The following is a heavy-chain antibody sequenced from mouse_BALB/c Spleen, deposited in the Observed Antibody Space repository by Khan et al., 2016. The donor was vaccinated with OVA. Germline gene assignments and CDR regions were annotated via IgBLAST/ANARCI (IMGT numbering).Heavy chain of an antibody. V-gene: IGHV1S41*01. CDR3: AREYYYRRTDYAMDY. CDR2: IDPGSGST. CDR1: GYTFTSYW. J-gene: IGHJ4*01. D-gene: IGHD1-1*01. Sequence: DLVKPGASVKLSCKASGYTFTSYWINWIKQRPGQGLEWIGRIDPGSGSTHYNEIFTGKATMTVDTSSSTAYIQLSSLAYEGSAVYFFAREYYYRRTDYAMDYWGQGTSVTGSS.